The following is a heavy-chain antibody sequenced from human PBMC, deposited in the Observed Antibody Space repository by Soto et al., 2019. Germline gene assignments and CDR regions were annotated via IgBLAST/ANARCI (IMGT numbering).Heavy chain of an antibody. V-gene: IGHV1-18*01. CDR2: ISAYNGNT. J-gene: IGHJ1*01. CDR3: ARDLYYGSGPNSAEYFQH. Sequence: QVQLVQSGAEVKKPGASVKVSCKASGYTFTSYGISWVRQAPGQGLEWMGWISAYNGNTNYAQKLQGRVTMTTDTPTSTAYMELRRLRSDDTAVYYCARDLYYGSGPNSAEYFQHWGQGTLVTVSS. D-gene: IGHD3-10*01. CDR1: GYTFTSYG.